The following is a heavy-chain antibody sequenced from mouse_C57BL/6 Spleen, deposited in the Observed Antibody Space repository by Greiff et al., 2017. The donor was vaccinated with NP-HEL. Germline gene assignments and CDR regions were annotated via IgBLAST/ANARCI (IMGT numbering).Heavy chain of an antibody. D-gene: IGHD2-12*01. CDR2: INPNNGGT. CDR1: GYTFTDYY. J-gene: IGHJ1*03. Sequence: EVQLQQSGPELVKPGASVKISCKASGYTFTDYYMNWVKQSHGKSLEWIGDINPNNGGTSYNQKFKGKATLTVDKSSSTAYMELRSLTSEDSAVYYCASDSNDVRYFDVWGTGTTVTVSS. CDR3: ASDSNDVRYFDV. V-gene: IGHV1-26*01.